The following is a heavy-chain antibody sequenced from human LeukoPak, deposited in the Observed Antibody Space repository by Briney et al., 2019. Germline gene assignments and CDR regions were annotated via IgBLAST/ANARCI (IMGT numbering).Heavy chain of an antibody. CDR1: GASITSFH. CDR3: ARKDGDY. Sequence: SETLSLTCAVSGASITSFHWTWFRQPAGRGLEWIGLIYTSGSTLYNPSLQSRVAMSVDVTKNQRSLKLSYVTAADAATYYCARKDGDYWGQGTLVTVSS. CDR2: IYTSGST. V-gene: IGHV4-4*07. D-gene: IGHD6-6*01. J-gene: IGHJ4*02.